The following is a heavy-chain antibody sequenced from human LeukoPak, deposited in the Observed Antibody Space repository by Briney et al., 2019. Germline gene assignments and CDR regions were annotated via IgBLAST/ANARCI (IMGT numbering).Heavy chain of an antibody. CDR3: ARDQIAVAPYYYYGMDV. J-gene: IGHJ6*02. V-gene: IGHV3-48*03. CDR1: GFTFSSYG. Sequence: RSGGSLRLSCAASGFTFSSYGMNWVRQAPGKGREWVSYISSSGSTIYYADSVKGRFTISRDNAKNSLYLQMNSLRAEDTAVYYCARDQIAVAPYYYYGMDVWGQGTTVTVSS. CDR2: ISSSGSTI. D-gene: IGHD6-19*01.